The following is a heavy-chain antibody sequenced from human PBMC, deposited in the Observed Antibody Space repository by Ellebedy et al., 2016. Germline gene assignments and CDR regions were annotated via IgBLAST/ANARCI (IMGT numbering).Heavy chain of an antibody. D-gene: IGHD2-8*01. J-gene: IGHJ6*02. CDR2: ISASMST. CDR3: AREVYVAGSYHYGLDV. Sequence: SETLSLTCTVSGGSISSYYWSWVRQPAGKALEWIGRISASMSTNYNPSLKSRVTMSIDTSKSQFSVRLSSVTAADTALYYCAREVYVAGSYHYGLDVWGQGATVTVSS. V-gene: IGHV4-4*07. CDR1: GGSISSYY.